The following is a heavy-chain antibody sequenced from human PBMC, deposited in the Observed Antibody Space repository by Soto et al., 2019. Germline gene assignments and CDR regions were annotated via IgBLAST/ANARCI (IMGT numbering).Heavy chain of an antibody. CDR2: INDSGNI. D-gene: IGHD3-10*01. V-gene: IGHV4-34*01. Sequence: SETMSLTCAVYGGNLSGYQWTWIRQNTGKGLEWIGEINDSGNINYNPSLKSRVTILLDTPRKQISLKLSSVTAADSAVYYCARGLILWFGELSRRGGYYYYMDVWGKGTTVTVSS. CDR1: GGNLSGYQ. CDR3: ARGLILWFGELSRRGGYYYYMDV. J-gene: IGHJ6*03.